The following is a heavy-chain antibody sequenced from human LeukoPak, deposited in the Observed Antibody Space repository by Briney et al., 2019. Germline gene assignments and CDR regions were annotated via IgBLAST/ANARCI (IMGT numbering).Heavy chain of an antibody. V-gene: IGHV3-30*02. CDR2: IRYDGNNK. J-gene: IGHJ4*02. D-gene: IGHD1-14*01. Sequence: PGGSLRLSCAASGFMFSSYWMSWVRQAPGKGLEWVAFIRYDGNNKLYADSMKGRFTISRDNSKNTLYLHINSLRAEDTAVYYCVKDNPLDYWGQGTLVIVSS. CDR3: VKDNPLDY. CDR1: GFMFSSYW.